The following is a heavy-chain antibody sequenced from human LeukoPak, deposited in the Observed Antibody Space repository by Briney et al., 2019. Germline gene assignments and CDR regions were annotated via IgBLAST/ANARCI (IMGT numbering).Heavy chain of an antibody. V-gene: IGHV3-53*01. CDR3: ARSDGYNAFDY. J-gene: IGHJ4*02. CDR1: GFTVSNNY. CDR2: IYSGGST. Sequence: GGSLRLSCAASGFTVSNNYMTWVRQAPGKGLEWVSLIYSGGSTYYADSVKGRFTISRDNSKNTLYLQMNSLRAEDTAVYYCARSDGYNAFDYWGQGTLVTVSS. D-gene: IGHD5-24*01.